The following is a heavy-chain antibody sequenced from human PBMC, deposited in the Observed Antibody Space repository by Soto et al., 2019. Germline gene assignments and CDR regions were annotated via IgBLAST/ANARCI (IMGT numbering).Heavy chain of an antibody. V-gene: IGHV4-4*02. J-gene: IGHJ4*02. CDR3: ARLVYDTRLNYMYFDF. D-gene: IGHD3-10*01. Sequence: TSETLSLTCAVSGVSLTSGNWWTWVRQSPQRGLEYIGEIFHDGTANYYPSFERRVAMSVDTSRNQFSLKLTSVTAADTAVYFCARLVYDTRLNYMYFDFWGPGTLVTVSS. CDR1: GVSLTSGNW. CDR2: IFHDGTA.